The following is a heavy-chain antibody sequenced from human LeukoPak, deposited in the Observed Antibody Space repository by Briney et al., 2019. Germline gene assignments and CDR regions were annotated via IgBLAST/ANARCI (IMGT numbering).Heavy chain of an antibody. CDR1: GFTFSSYW. J-gene: IGHJ1*01. D-gene: IGHD3-22*01. CDR3: VRDRASGSEH. CDR2: INGDGSST. V-gene: IGHV3-74*01. Sequence: GGSLRLSCAASGFTFSSYWMHLVRQPPGKGLVWVSRINGDGSSTSYADSVKGRFTISRDNAKNMLYLQMNSLRAEDTAVYYCVRDRASGSEHWGQGTLVTVSA.